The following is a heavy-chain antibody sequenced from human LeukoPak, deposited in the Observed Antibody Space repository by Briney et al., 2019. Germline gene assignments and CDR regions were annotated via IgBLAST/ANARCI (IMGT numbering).Heavy chain of an antibody. CDR2: IKQDGSEK. Sequence: PGGSLRLSCAASGFSFSSYGMHWVRQAPGKGLEWVANIKQDGSEKYYVDSVKGRFTISRDNAKNSLYLQMNSLRAEDTAVYYCARRSGYYDSSGYGDFDYWGQGTLVTVSS. V-gene: IGHV3-7*01. D-gene: IGHD3-22*01. J-gene: IGHJ4*02. CDR1: GFSFSSYG. CDR3: ARRSGYYDSSGYGDFDY.